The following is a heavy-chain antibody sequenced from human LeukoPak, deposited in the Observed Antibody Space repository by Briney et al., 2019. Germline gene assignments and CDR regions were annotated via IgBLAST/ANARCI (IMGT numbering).Heavy chain of an antibody. D-gene: IGHD2-2*02. CDR3: ARDRAVVGYCSSTSCYRENDAFDI. CDR1: GYTFTSYG. Sequence: GASVKVSCKASGYTFTSYGISWVRQAPGQGLERMGWISAYNGNTNYAQNLQGRVTMTTDTSTSTAYMELRSLRSDDTAVYYCARDRAVVGYCSSTSCYRENDAFDIWGQGTMVTVSS. CDR2: ISAYNGNT. V-gene: IGHV1-18*01. J-gene: IGHJ3*02.